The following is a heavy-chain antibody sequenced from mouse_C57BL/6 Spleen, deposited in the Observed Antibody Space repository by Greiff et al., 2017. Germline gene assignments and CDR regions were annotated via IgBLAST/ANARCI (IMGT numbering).Heavy chain of an antibody. Sequence: QVQLQQSGAELVKPGASVKLSCKASGYTFTSYWMQWVKQRPGQGLEWIGEIDPSDSSTNYNQKFKGKATLTVDTSSSTAYMQLSSLTSEDSAVYYCARPGVISKGWYFDVWGTGTTVTVAS. CDR2: IDPSDSST. D-gene: IGHD2-1*01. CDR1: GYTFTSYW. CDR3: ARPGVISKGWYFDV. J-gene: IGHJ1*03. V-gene: IGHV1-50*01.